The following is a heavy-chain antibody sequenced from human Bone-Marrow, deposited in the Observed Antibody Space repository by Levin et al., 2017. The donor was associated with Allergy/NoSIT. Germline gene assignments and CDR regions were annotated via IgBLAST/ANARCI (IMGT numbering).Heavy chain of an antibody. Sequence: GESLKISCAASGFTFSSYAIQWVRQAPGKGPDWVAVISFDGNNKYYADSVRGRFTISRDNSKNTLYLQMNGLRAEDSAVYYCARENYYGSGILGALDIWGQGTMVTVSS. CDR3: ARENYYGSGILGALDI. CDR1: GFTFSSYA. J-gene: IGHJ3*02. D-gene: IGHD3-10*01. V-gene: IGHV3-30-3*01. CDR2: ISFDGNNK.